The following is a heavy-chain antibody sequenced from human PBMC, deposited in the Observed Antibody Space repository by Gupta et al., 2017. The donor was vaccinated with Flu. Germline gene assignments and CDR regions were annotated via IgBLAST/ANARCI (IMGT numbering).Heavy chain of an antibody. V-gene: IGHV3-30*18. J-gene: IGHJ6*03. CDR3: AKPLWFGELSFYYYLEV. Sequence: PGKGLEWVAFISFDGSKEYHADSVKGRLTISRDNSKNTLYLQMSSLIVEDSAVYYCAKPLWFGELSFYYYLEVWGKGTTVTVS. D-gene: IGHD3-10*01. CDR2: ISFDGSKE.